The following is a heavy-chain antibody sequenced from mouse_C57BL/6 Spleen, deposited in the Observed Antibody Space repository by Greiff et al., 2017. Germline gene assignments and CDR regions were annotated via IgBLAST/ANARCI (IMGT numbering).Heavy chain of an antibody. Sequence: LQESGAELVRPGASVTLSCKASGYTFTDYEMHWVKQTPVHGLEWIGAIDPETGGTAYNQKFKGKAILTADKSSSTAYMELRSLTSEDSAVYYCTREGYYDYDGRNAMDYWGQGTSVTVSS. D-gene: IGHD2-4*01. CDR2: IDPETGGT. CDR1: GYTFTDYE. J-gene: IGHJ4*01. CDR3: TREGYYDYDGRNAMDY. V-gene: IGHV1-15*01.